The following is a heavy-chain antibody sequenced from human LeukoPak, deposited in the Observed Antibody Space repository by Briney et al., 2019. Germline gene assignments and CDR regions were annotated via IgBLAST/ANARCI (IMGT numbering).Heavy chain of an antibody. V-gene: IGHV3-23*01. D-gene: IGHD5-24*01. CDR1: GFTFSSSA. CDR2: ISASGGP. J-gene: IGHJ4*02. CDR3: AKQMTGGRKFEY. Sequence: GGSLRLFCAASGFTFSSSAMSWVRQAPGKGLEWVSEISASGGPHYPDSVKGRFTISRDNSKNMLYLQMDSLRADDTAVYYCAKQMTGGRKFEYWGQGTLVTVSS.